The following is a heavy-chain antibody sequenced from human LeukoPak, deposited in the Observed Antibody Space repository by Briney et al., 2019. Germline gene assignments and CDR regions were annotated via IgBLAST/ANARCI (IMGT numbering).Heavy chain of an antibody. D-gene: IGHD6-6*01. CDR1: GYTFIAYY. V-gene: IGHV1-2*02. J-gene: IGHJ4*02. Sequence: ASVKVSCKAPGYTFIAYYMHWVRQAPGQGLEWMGWINPNSGGTNYAQNFQGRVTMTRDTSISTAYMEVSRLRSDDTAVYYCARSFPPLAARPGDYWGQGTLVTVSS. CDR2: INPNSGGT. CDR3: ARSFPPLAARPGDY.